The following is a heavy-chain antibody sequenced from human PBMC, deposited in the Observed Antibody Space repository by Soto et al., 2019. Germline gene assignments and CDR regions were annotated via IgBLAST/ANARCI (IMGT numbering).Heavy chain of an antibody. V-gene: IGHV1-69*12. D-gene: IGHD3-3*01. CDR2: IIPIFGTA. CDR3: AGGFLEWSTTGCFDY. Sequence: QVQLVQSGAEVKKPGSSVKVSCKASGGTFSSYAISWVRQAPGQGLEWMGGIIPIFGTANYAQKFQGRVTSTADESTSTAYMELSSLRSEDTAVYYCAGGFLEWSTTGCFDYWGHGTLVTVSS. CDR1: GGTFSSYA. J-gene: IGHJ4*01.